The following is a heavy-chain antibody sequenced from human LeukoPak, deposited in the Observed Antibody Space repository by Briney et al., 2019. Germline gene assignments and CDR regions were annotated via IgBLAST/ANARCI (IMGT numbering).Heavy chain of an antibody. Sequence: PGGSLRLSCAASGFTFGNYWMHWVRQAPGKGLVWVSRINTDGSSTNYADSVKGRFTISRDNAKKTLYLQMNSLTAEDTAVYYCARGQKYYDDSTGYHYYAFDIWGQGTMVTVSS. J-gene: IGHJ3*02. CDR3: ARGQKYYDDSTGYHYYAFDI. CDR2: INTDGSST. CDR1: GFTFGNYW. D-gene: IGHD3-9*01. V-gene: IGHV3-74*01.